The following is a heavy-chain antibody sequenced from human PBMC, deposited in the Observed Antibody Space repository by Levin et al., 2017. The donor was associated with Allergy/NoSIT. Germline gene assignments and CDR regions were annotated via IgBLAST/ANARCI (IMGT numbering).Heavy chain of an antibody. J-gene: IGHJ6*02. V-gene: IGHV4-34*01. D-gene: IGHD3-10*01. CDR2: INHSGST. CDR1: GGSFSGYY. CDR3: ARAAFMVRGSMDV. Sequence: PSETLSLTCAVYGGSFSGYYWSWIRQPPGKGLEWIGEINHSGSTNYNPSLKSRVTISVDTSKNQFSLKLSSVTAADTAVYYCARAAFMVRGSMDVWGQGTTVTVSS.